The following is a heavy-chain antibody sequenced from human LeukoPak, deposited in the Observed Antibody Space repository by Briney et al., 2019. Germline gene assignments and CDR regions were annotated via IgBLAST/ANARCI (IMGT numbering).Heavy chain of an antibody. J-gene: IGHJ4*02. Sequence: ASVKVSCKVSGHTLTDLSTHWVRQAPGGGLEWMGTIDPEDGETIYAQKFQGRVTMTEDTATDTAYMELRSLRSEDTAVYYCATGGTYSLLDYWGQGTLVTVSS. V-gene: IGHV1-24*01. CDR2: IDPEDGET. CDR3: ATGGTYSLLDY. CDR1: GHTLTDLS. D-gene: IGHD1-26*01.